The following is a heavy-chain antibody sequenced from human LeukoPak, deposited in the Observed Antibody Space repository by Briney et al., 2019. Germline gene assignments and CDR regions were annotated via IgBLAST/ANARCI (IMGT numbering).Heavy chain of an antibody. D-gene: IGHD5-24*01. CDR3: ARAAGEMATIRY. Sequence: GGSLRLSCAASGFTFSSYWMRWVRQAPGKGLVWVSRINSGGSGTTYADSVKGRFTISRDNAKNSLYLQMNSLRAEDTAVYYCARAAGEMATIRYWGQGTLVTVSS. CDR2: INSGGSGT. J-gene: IGHJ4*02. V-gene: IGHV3-74*01. CDR1: GFTFSSYW.